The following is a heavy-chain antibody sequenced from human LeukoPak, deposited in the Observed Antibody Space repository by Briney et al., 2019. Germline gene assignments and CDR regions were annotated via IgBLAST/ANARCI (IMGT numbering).Heavy chain of an antibody. CDR2: INHSGST. CDR3: ARGSDGGNSADS. CDR1: DGSISSYY. J-gene: IGHJ4*02. D-gene: IGHD4-23*01. V-gene: IGHV4-34*01. Sequence: SETLSLTCTVSDGSISSYYWSWIRQPPGKGLEWIGEINHSGSTNYNPSLKSRVTISVDTSKNQFSLKVSSVTAADTAVYYCARGSDGGNSADSWGQGTLVTVSS.